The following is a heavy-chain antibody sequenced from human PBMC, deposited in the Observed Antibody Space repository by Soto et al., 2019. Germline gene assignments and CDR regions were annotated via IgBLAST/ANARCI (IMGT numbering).Heavy chain of an antibody. CDR3: ARVDPAPRYCSSTSCYRSFDY. Sequence: ASVKVSCKASGYTFTSYGISWLRQAPGQGLEWMGWISAYNGNTNYAQKLQGRVTMTTDTSTSTAYMELRSLRSDDTAVYYCARVDPAPRYCSSTSCYRSFDYWGQGTLVTVSS. CDR1: GYTFTSYG. J-gene: IGHJ4*02. D-gene: IGHD2-2*01. V-gene: IGHV1-18*04. CDR2: ISAYNGNT.